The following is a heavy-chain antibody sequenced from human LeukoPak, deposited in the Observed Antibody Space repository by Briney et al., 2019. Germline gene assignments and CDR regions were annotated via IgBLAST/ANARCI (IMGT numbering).Heavy chain of an antibody. D-gene: IGHD4-17*01. V-gene: IGHV4-4*07. CDR2: IYTSGST. CDR3: ARDSPKLRHLDP. CDR1: GGSISSYY. Sequence: PGTLSLTCTVSGGSISSYYWSWIRQPAGKGLEWIGRIYTSGSTNYNPSLKSRVTMSVDTSKNQFSLKLSSVTAADTAVYYCARDSPKLRHLDPWGQGTLVTVSS. J-gene: IGHJ5*02.